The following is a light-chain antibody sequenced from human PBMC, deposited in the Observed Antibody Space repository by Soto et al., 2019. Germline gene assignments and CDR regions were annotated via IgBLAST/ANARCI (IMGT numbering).Light chain of an antibody. CDR3: LLHTSYPFT. CDR1: QGVGNS. Sequence: DIQMTQSPSSLSASAGDRVTITCRASQGVGNSLDWYQQKPGKAPKRLIYEISSLQTGVPSRFSGTGSGTEFTLTISGLQPEDFATYYCLLHTSYPFTFGPGTKVDIK. V-gene: IGKV1-17*01. CDR2: EIS. J-gene: IGKJ3*01.